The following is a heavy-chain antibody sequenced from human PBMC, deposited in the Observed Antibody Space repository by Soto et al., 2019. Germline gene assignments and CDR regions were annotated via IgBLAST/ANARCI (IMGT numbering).Heavy chain of an antibody. CDR1: GGTLSSYA. Sequence: SVKVSCKASGGTLSSYAISWVRQAPGQGLEWMGGIIPIFGTANYAQKFQGRVTITADKSTSTAYMELSSLRSEDTAVYYCARDPVVVAATTYYYYGMDVWGQGTTVTVSS. D-gene: IGHD2-15*01. CDR3: ARDPVVVAATTYYYYGMDV. CDR2: IIPIFGTA. V-gene: IGHV1-69*06. J-gene: IGHJ6*02.